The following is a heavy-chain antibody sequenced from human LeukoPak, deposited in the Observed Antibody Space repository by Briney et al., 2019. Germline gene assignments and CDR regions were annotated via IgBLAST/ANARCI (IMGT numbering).Heavy chain of an antibody. CDR1: GYSISSGYY. CDR3: ASGYYGGNSDY. D-gene: IGHD4-23*01. Sequence: SETLSLTCTVSGYSISSGYYWGWIRQPPGKGLEWIGSIYHSGSTYYNPSLKSRVTISVDTSKNQFSLKLSSVTAADTAVYYCASGYYGGNSDYWGQGTLVTVSS. CDR2: IYHSGST. V-gene: IGHV4-38-2*02. J-gene: IGHJ4*02.